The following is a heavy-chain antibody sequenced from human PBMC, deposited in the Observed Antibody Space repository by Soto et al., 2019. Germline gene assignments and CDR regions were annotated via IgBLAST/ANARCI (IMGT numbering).Heavy chain of an antibody. CDR1: GFPFSSYS. D-gene: IGHD2-2*01. V-gene: IGHV3-21*01. J-gene: IGHJ5*02. CDR3: ARDADIVVVPAAGSNWFDP. Sequence: GGSLRLSCAASGFPFSSYSMNWVRQAPGKGLEWVSSISSSSSYIYYADSVKGRFTISRDNAKNSLYLQMTSLRAEDTAVYYCARDADIVVVPAAGSNWFDPWGQGTLVTVSS. CDR2: ISSSSSYI.